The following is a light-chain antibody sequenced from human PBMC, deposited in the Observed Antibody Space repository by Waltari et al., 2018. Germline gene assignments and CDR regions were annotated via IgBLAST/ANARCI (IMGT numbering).Light chain of an antibody. CDR1: SAHSTYA. J-gene: IGLJ2*01. Sequence: QLVLTQSPSASASLAASVKPTCPPTSAHSTYAIAWHHQQPGKRPRYLMKVDSNGGHFKGDGIPDRFSGSSSGTERYLTISSLQSDDEADYYCQTWVTGIRVVFGGGTKLTVL. V-gene: IGLV4-69*02. CDR2: VDSNGGH. CDR3: QTWVTGIRVV.